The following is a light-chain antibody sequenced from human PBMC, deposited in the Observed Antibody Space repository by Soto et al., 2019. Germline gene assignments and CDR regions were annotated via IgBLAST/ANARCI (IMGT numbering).Light chain of an antibody. J-gene: IGLJ2*01. Sequence: QSVLTQPPSASGTPGQRVTISCSGSSSNIGSNTVNWYQQLPGTAPKLLIYTDSRRPSGVPDRFSGSKSGTSASLAISGLQSEDEADYYCAAWXXSLNGPVFGGGTKLTVL. CDR2: TDS. V-gene: IGLV1-44*01. CDR1: SSNIGSNT. CDR3: AAWXXSLNGPV.